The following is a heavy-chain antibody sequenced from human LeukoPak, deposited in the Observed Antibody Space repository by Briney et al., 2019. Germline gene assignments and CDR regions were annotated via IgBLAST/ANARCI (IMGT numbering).Heavy chain of an antibody. Sequence: ASVKVSCKASGYTVTGYYMHWVRQAPGQGLEWMGWINPNSGGTNYAQKFQGRVTMTRDTSISTAYMELSRLRSDDTAVYYCAREDYGDYSVYFQHWGQGTLVTVSS. CDR3: AREDYGDYSVYFQH. V-gene: IGHV1-2*02. CDR1: GYTVTGYY. D-gene: IGHD4-17*01. CDR2: INPNSGGT. J-gene: IGHJ1*01.